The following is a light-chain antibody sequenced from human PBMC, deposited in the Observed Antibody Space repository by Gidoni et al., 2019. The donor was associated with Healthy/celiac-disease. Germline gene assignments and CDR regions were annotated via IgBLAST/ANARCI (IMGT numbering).Light chain of an antibody. Sequence: AIRMTQSPSSFSASTGDRVTITCRASQGISSYLAWYQQKPGTAPKLLIYAASTLQSGVPSRFSGSGSGTDFTRTISCLQSEDFATYYCQQYYSYPRTFGQGTKVEIK. CDR2: AAS. CDR3: QQYYSYPRT. CDR1: QGISSY. V-gene: IGKV1-8*01. J-gene: IGKJ1*01.